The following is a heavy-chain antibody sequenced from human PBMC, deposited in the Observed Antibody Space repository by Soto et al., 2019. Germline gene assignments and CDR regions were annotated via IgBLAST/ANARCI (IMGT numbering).Heavy chain of an antibody. V-gene: IGHV3-23*01. J-gene: IGHJ3*01. D-gene: IGHD3-9*01. CDR2: ISGSSDRT. CDR3: EGSLT. Sequence: EVQVLESGGDLVQPGGSLRLSCAASGFTIRNYAMSWVRQAPGKALEWVSGISGSSDRTYYADSVKGRFTITKNTSSNTLYLQKNSLRVEDTAVYHCEGSLTWGQGTMVTVSS. CDR1: GFTIRNYA.